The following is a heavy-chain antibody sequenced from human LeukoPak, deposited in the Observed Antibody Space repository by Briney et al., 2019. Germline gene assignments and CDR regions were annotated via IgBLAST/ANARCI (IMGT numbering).Heavy chain of an antibody. Sequence: GASVKVSCKASGYTFSTYTMHWVRQAPGQGLEWMGWINTNTGNPTYAQGFTGRFVFSLDTSVSTAYLQISSLKAEDTAVYYCAKGNYDSSGYQTRWGQGTLVTVSS. D-gene: IGHD3-22*01. V-gene: IGHV7-4-1*02. CDR2: INTNTGNP. J-gene: IGHJ4*02. CDR3: AKGNYDSSGYQTR. CDR1: GYTFSTYT.